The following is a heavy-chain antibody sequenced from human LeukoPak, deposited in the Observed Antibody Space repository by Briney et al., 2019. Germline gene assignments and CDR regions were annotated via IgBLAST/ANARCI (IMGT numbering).Heavy chain of an antibody. CDR3: ARGCPGY. J-gene: IGHJ4*02. V-gene: IGHV4-59*11. CDR1: GGSINGRY. D-gene: IGHD2-15*01. CDR2: VYYSGNT. Sequence: PSETLSLTCTVSGGSINGRYWSWIRQPPGKGLEWIGYVYYSGNTDYNPSLKSRLTISVDTSKNQFSLKLTSVTTADTAIYYCARGCPGYWGQGTLVTVSS.